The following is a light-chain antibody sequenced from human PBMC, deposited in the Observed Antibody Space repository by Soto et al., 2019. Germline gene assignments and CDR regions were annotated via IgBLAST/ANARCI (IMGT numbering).Light chain of an antibody. Sequence: DIQMTQCPSTLSASVGDRVTITCRASQSISSWLAWYQQKPGKAPKLLIYKASSLESGVPSRFSGSGSGTDFTLTISSLQPDAIATYYCLQYNSYPLTFGGGTNVDIK. J-gene: IGKJ4*01. CDR2: KAS. CDR1: QSISSW. CDR3: LQYNSYPLT. V-gene: IGKV1-5*03.